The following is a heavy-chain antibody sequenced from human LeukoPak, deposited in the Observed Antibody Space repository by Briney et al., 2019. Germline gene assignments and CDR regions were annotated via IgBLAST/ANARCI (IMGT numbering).Heavy chain of an antibody. Sequence: PSETLSLTCTVSGGSISSGSYYWSWIRQPAGKGLEWIGRIYTSGSTNYNPSLKSRVTISVDTSKNQFSLKLSSVTAADTAVYYCARTTIKVGWFDPWGQGTLVTVSS. J-gene: IGHJ5*02. CDR2: IYTSGST. CDR3: ARTTIKVGWFDP. D-gene: IGHD4-11*01. V-gene: IGHV4-61*02. CDR1: GGSISSGSYY.